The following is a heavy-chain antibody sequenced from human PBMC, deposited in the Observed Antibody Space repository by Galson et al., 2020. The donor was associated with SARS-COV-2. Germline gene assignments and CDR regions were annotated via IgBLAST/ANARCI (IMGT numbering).Heavy chain of an antibody. Sequence: GESLKISCAASGFTFSTYWMSWVRQAPEKGLEWVANIKQDGSEKYYVDSVKGRFTISRDNAKNSLYLQLNSLRDEDTAVYYCARAWAAVSIAAAINYWGQGTLVTVSS. CDR3: ARAWAAVSIAAAINY. V-gene: IGHV3-7*01. D-gene: IGHD6-13*01. J-gene: IGHJ4*02. CDR1: GFTFSTYW. CDR2: IKQDGSEK.